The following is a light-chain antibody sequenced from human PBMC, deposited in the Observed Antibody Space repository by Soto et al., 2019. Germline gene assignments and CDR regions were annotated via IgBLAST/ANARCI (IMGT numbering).Light chain of an antibody. J-gene: IGLJ3*02. Sequence: QSALTQPASVSGSPEQSITISCTGTSSNIGTYNLVSWYQRHPGKAPKLMIYEGSKRPSGVSNRFSGSKSGNTASLTISGLQAEDEADYYCCSFAGSSTWVFGGGTKLTVL. CDR2: EGS. CDR1: SSNIGTYNL. CDR3: CSFAGSSTWV. V-gene: IGLV2-23*01.